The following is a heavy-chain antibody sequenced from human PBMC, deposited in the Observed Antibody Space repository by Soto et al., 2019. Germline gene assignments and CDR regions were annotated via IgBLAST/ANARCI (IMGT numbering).Heavy chain of an antibody. D-gene: IGHD3-10*01. CDR3: ARDPHPLMAPAKFAVPYYGMDV. V-gene: IGHV1-2*04. CDR2: ISPNSGGT. Sequence: ASVKVSCKASGYTFTGYYMHWVRQAPGQGLEWMGWISPNSGGTNYAQKFQGWVTMTRDTSISTAYMELSRLRSDDTAVYYCARDPHPLMAPAKFAVPYYGMDVWGQGNTVTVSS. J-gene: IGHJ6*02. CDR1: GYTFTGYY.